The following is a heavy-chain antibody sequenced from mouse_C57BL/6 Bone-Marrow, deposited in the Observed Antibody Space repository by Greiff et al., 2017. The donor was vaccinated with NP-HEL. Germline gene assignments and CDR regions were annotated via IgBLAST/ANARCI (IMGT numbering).Heavy chain of an antibody. CDR1: GYTFTDYY. D-gene: IGHD2-4*01. V-gene: IGHV1-26*01. CDR2: INPNNGGT. CDR3: ARATYYDYDGAMDY. Sequence: LVKPGASVKISCKASGYTFTDYYMNWVKQSHGKSLEWIGDINPNNGGTSYNQKFKGKATLTVDKSSSTAYMELRSLTSEDSAVYYCARATYYDYDGAMDYWGQGTSVTVSS. J-gene: IGHJ4*01.